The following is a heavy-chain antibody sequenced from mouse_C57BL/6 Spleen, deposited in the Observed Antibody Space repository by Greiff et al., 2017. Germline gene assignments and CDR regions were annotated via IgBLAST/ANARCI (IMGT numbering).Heavy chain of an antibody. CDR2: INPSNGGT. CDR3: ARRGTMVTTTRGYYFAMDY. CDR1: GYTFTSYW. Sequence: QVQLQQPGTELVKPGASVKLSCKASGYTFTSYWMHWVKQRPGQGLEWIGNINPSNGGTNHNEKFKSKATLTVDKSSSTAYIQLSSLTSEDSAVYYCARRGTMVTTTRGYYFAMDYWGHGTSVTVSA. D-gene: IGHD2-2*01. V-gene: IGHV1-53*01. J-gene: IGHJ4*01.